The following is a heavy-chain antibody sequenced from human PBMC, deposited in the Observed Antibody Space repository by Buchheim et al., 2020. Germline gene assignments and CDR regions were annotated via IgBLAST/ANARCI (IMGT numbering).Heavy chain of an antibody. J-gene: IGHJ6*02. CDR3: ARDLGDFWSGYSLSYYYGMDV. CDR1: GGSISSYY. V-gene: IGHV4-59*01. Sequence: QVQLQESGPGLVKPSETLSLTCTVSGGSISSYYWSWIRQPPGKGLEWIGYIYYSGSTNYNPSLKSRVTISVDTSKNQFSLKLSSVTAADTAVYYCARDLGDFWSGYSLSYYYGMDVWGQGTT. CDR2: IYYSGST. D-gene: IGHD3-3*01.